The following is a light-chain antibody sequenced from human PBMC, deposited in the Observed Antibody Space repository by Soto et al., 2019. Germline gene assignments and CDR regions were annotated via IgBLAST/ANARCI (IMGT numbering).Light chain of an antibody. V-gene: IGKV3-15*01. CDR2: GAS. J-gene: IGKJ1*01. Sequence: EIVMTQSPATLSVSPGDRASLSCRASQSVSTDLAWYQQKPAQAPRRLIYGASTRATGIPARFSGRGSGTEFTLTISSLQPDAFATYYCQQYNSYSFGQGTKVDIK. CDR3: QQYNSYS. CDR1: QSVSTD.